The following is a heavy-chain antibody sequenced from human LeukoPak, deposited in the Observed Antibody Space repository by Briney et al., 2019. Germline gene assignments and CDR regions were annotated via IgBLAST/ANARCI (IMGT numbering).Heavy chain of an antibody. Sequence: GGSLRLSCAASGFTFSSYSMNWVSQAPGKGLEWVSSISSSSSYIYYADSVKGRFTISRDNAKNSLYLQMNSLRAEDTAVYYCARVTAPIFGVVIGAFDIWGQGTMVTVSS. CDR1: GFTFSSYS. J-gene: IGHJ3*02. V-gene: IGHV3-21*01. CDR3: ARVTAPIFGVVIGAFDI. D-gene: IGHD3-3*01. CDR2: ISSSSSYI.